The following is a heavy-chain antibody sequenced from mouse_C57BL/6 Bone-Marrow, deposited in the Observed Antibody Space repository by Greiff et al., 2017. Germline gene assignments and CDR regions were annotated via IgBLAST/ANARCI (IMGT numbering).Heavy chain of an antibody. CDR3: ARWDVSGYVWFAY. CDR1: GYSFTDYN. V-gene: IGHV1-39*01. J-gene: IGHJ3*01. Sequence: VQLKESGPELVKPGASVKISCKASGYSFTDYNMNWVKQSNGKSLEWIGVINPNYGTTSYNQKFKGKATLTVDQSSSTAYMQLNSLTSEDSAVYYCARWDVSGYVWFAYWGQGTLVTVSA. D-gene: IGHD3-2*02. CDR2: INPNYGTT.